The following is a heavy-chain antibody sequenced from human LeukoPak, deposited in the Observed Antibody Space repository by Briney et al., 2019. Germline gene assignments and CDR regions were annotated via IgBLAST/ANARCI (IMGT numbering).Heavy chain of an antibody. CDR2: FDPEDGET. J-gene: IGHJ4*02. CDR1: GYTLTELS. CDR3: ATGGGVSSSPGY. V-gene: IGHV1-24*01. Sequence: ASVKVSCKVSGYTLTELSMHWVRQAPGKGLEWMGGFDPEDGETIYAQKFQGRVTMTEDTSTDTAYMELSSLRSEDTAVYYCATGGGVSSSPGYWGQGTLVTVSS. D-gene: IGHD6-13*01.